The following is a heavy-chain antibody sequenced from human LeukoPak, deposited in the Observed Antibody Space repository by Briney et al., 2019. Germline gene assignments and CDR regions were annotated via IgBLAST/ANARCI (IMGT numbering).Heavy chain of an antibody. CDR2: IYYSGST. D-gene: IGHD3-22*01. V-gene: IGHV4-59*12. Sequence: SETLSLTCTVSGASISSYYWSWIRQPPGKGLEWIGYIYYSGSTNYNPSLKSRLTISTDTSKNQFSLKLSSVTAADTAVYYCARVTFYYDSSGYYPNGWFDPWGQGTLVTVSS. J-gene: IGHJ5*02. CDR1: GASISSYY. CDR3: ARVTFYYDSSGYYPNGWFDP.